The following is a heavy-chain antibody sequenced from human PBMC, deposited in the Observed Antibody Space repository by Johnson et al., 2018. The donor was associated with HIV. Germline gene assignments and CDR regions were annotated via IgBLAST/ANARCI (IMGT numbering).Heavy chain of an antibody. D-gene: IGHD6-19*01. J-gene: IGHJ3*02. CDR3: ARGGPYSSGWSGAGAFDI. V-gene: IGHV3-20*04. Sequence: VQPVESGGGLIQPGGSLRLSCAVSGLSVSINYITWVRQAPGKGLEWVSGINWNGGSTGYADSVKGRFTISRDNAKNSLYLQMNTLRAEDTALYYCARGGPYSSGWSGAGAFDIWGQGTMVTVSS. CDR2: INWNGGST. CDR1: GLSVSINY.